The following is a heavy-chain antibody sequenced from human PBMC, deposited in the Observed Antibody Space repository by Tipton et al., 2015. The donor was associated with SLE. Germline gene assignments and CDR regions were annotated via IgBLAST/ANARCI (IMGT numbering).Heavy chain of an antibody. CDR2: IYSGGRT. D-gene: IGHD3-10*01. CDR3: ARSGFYHRADAFDI. Sequence: TLSLTCSVSGGSISSSSYSWGWIRQPPGTGLEWIGNIYSGGRTYYNPSLKSRVTMFVDTSKNQFSLKLSSVTAADTAVYYCARSGFYHRADAFDIWGQGTMVTVSS. J-gene: IGHJ3*02. CDR1: GGSISSSSYS. V-gene: IGHV4-39*01.